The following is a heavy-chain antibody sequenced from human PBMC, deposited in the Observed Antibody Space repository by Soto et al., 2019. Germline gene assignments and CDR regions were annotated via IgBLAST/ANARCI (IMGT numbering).Heavy chain of an antibody. CDR1: GYSFTSYW. D-gene: IGHD6-19*01. V-gene: IGHV5-51*01. CDR3: ASHKYSSGWYYFDY. J-gene: IGHJ4*02. Sequence: PGESLKISCXGSGYSFTSYWIGWVRQMPGKGLEWMGIIYPGDSDTRYSPSFQGQVTISRDNSKNTLYLQMNSLRAEDTAVYYCASHKYSSGWYYFDYWGQGTLVTVSS. CDR2: IYPGDSDT.